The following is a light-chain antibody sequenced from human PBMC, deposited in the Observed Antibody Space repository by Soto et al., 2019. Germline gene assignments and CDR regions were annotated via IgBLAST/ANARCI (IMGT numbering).Light chain of an antibody. CDR2: GNT. CDR3: QSYDSSLSVL. CDR1: SSNIGTYD. J-gene: IGLJ2*01. V-gene: IGLV1-40*01. Sequence: QSVLTQPPSVSGAPGQRVTISCTGSSSNIGTYDVHWYQHIPGTAPKLLIYGNTDRPSGVPDRFSGSKSGTSASLAIIGLQAEDEADCYCQSYDSSLSVLFGGGTKLTVL.